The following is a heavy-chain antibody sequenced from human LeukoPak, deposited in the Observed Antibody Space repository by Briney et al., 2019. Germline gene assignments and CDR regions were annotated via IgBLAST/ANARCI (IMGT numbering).Heavy chain of an antibody. Sequence: GGTLRLSCAASGFTISNSAMSWVRQPPGKGLEWVSTLSGSGMTTYYADSVKGRFTISRDKSKNTLYLQMNSVRAEDTAVYYCARGIYSSGWSYFDYWGHGTLVTVSS. V-gene: IGHV3-23*01. CDR1: GFTISNSA. J-gene: IGHJ4*01. D-gene: IGHD6-19*01. CDR3: ARGIYSSGWSYFDY. CDR2: LSGSGMTT.